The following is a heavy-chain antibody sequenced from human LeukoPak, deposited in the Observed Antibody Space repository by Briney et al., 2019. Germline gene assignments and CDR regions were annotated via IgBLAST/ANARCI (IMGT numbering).Heavy chain of an antibody. Sequence: ASVKVSCKASGYTFTSYDINWVRQATGQGLEWMGWMNPNSGNTSYAQKFQGRVTMTRDTSTSTVYMELSSLRSEDTAVHYCARGFEAGGFDYWGQGTLVTVSS. V-gene: IGHV1-8*01. CDR3: ARGFEAGGFDY. J-gene: IGHJ4*02. CDR1: GYTFTSYD. CDR2: MNPNSGNT.